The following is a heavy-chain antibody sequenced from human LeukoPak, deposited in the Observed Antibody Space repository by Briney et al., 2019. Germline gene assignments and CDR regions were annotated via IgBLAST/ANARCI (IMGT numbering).Heavy chain of an antibody. Sequence: GGSLRHSCAASGFTFSTYSMNWVRQAPGKGLEWVSSISSSSSYIYYADSLKGRFTISRDNAKNSLYLQMNSLRAEDTAVYYCARDGYNYGLYFDCWGQGTLVTVSS. CDR1: GFTFSTYS. CDR3: ARDGYNYGLYFDC. D-gene: IGHD5-18*01. CDR2: ISSSSSYI. J-gene: IGHJ4*02. V-gene: IGHV3-21*01.